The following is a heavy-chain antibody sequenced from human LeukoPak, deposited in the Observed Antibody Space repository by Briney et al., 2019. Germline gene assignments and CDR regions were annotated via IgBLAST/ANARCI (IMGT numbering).Heavy chain of an antibody. Sequence: PGGSLRLSCAASEFTFSDYYMSWIRQAPGKGLEWVSYISSSGSTIYHADSVKGRFTTSRDNAKNSPYLQMNSLRAEDTAVYYCARVFMYFYDRSGESYDYWGQGTQVTVSS. J-gene: IGHJ4*02. D-gene: IGHD3-22*01. CDR2: ISSSGSTI. CDR1: EFTFSDYY. CDR3: ARVFMYFYDRSGESYDY. V-gene: IGHV3-11*01.